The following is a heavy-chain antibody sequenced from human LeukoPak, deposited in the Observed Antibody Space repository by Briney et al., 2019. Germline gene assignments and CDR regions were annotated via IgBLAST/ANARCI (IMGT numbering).Heavy chain of an antibody. J-gene: IGHJ4*02. CDR2: ISGSGGST. V-gene: IGHV3-23*01. CDR3: ARAGFTFSDYFGSFFDY. D-gene: IGHD3-10*01. CDR1: GFTLRNYG. Sequence: GGTLRLSCAASGFTLRNYGMSWVRQAPGKGLEWVSAISGSGGSTYYADSVKGRFTISRDNSKNTLYLQMNSLRAEDTAVYYCARAGFTFSDYFGSFFDYWGQGTLVTVSS.